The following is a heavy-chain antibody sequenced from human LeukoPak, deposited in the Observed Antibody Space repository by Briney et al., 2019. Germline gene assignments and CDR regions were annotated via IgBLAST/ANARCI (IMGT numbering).Heavy chain of an antibody. CDR3: ATYYRSSVCRFDN. CDR2: IYSSGST. J-gene: IGHJ4*02. V-gene: IGHV4-4*07. CDR1: GGSMSSYY. Sequence: SETLSLTCTVSGGSMSSYYWSWIRQPAGKGLEWIGRIYSSGSTNYNPSLKSRVTMSVDTSKNQFSLKLSSVTAADTAMYYCATYYRSSVCRFDNWGQGTLVTVSS. D-gene: IGHD2-2*01.